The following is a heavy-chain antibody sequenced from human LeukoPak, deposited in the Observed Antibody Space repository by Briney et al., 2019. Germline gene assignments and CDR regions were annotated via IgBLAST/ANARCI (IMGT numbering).Heavy chain of an antibody. CDR2: ISGSGGST. J-gene: IGHJ4*02. CDR3: AKGASYYYDSRGQIDY. D-gene: IGHD3-22*01. CDR1: GFTFSSSA. V-gene: IGHV3-23*01. Sequence: PGGSLRLSCAASGFTFSSSAMSWVRQAPGKGLEWVSVISGSGGSTYYADSVKGRFTISRDNSKNTLYLQMNSLRAEDTAVYYCAKGASYYYDSRGQIDYWGQGTLVTVSS.